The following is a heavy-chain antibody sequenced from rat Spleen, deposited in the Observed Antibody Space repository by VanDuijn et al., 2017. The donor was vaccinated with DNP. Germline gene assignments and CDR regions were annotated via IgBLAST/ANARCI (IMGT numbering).Heavy chain of an antibody. CDR2: ITYDGGST. Sequence: EVQLVEAGGGLVQPGRSLKLSCAASGFIISDYYMAWVRQAPTKGLEWVAYITYDGGSTYYGDSVKGRFTISRDNAKSTLSLQMNSLRSEDMATYYCAKPMDYYSGGFAYWGQGTLVTVSS. J-gene: IGHJ3*01. CDR1: GFIISDYY. D-gene: IGHD1-1*01. CDR3: AKPMDYYSGGFAY. V-gene: IGHV5-22*01.